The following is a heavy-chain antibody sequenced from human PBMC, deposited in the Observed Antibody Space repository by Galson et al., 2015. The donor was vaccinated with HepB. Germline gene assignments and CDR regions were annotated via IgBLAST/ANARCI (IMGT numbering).Heavy chain of an antibody. J-gene: IGHJ4*02. CDR1: GFTFSSYA. Sequence: SLRLSCAASGFTFSSYAMHWVRQAPGKGLEWVTVISYDGSNKYYADSVKGRFTISRDNSKNTLYLQMNSLRAEDTAVYYCARDPYCSGGSCYGWFVDYWGQGTLVTVSS. CDR2: ISYDGSNK. D-gene: IGHD2-15*01. V-gene: IGHV3-30-3*01. CDR3: ARDPYCSGGSCYGWFVDY.